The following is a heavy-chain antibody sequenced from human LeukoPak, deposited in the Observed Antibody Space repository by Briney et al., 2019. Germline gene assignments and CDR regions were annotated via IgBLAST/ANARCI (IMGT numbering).Heavy chain of an antibody. CDR1: GGTFSSYA. CDR3: ARLGINWNYAYYYYMDV. Sequence: SVKVSCKASGGTFSSYAISWVRQAPGQGLEWMGGIMPIFGTANYAQKFQGRVTITGDESTSTAYMELSSLRSEDTAVYYCARLGINWNYAYYYYMDVWGKGTTVTVSS. CDR2: IMPIFGTA. J-gene: IGHJ6*03. D-gene: IGHD1-7*01. V-gene: IGHV1-69*01.